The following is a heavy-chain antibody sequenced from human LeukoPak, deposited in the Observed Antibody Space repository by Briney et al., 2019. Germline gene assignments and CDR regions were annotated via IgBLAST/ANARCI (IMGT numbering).Heavy chain of an antibody. CDR3: AKVAKYEPQWLLIPSWAFDI. CDR2: ISYDGSNK. CDR1: GFTFRSYA. Sequence: GSLRLSCAGSGFTFRSYAMHWVRQAPGKGLEWVAVISYDGSNKDYADSVKGRFTISRDNSKNTLFLQMNSLRAEDTAVYYCAKVAKYEPQWLLIPSWAFDIRGQGTMVTVSS. D-gene: IGHD3-22*01. J-gene: IGHJ3*02. V-gene: IGHV3-30-3*01.